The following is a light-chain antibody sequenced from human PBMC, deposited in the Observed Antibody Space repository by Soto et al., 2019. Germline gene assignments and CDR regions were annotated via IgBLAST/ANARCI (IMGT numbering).Light chain of an antibody. Sequence: EIVLTQSPGTLSLSPGERATLSCGAGQSFGSSHLAWYQQKPGQAPRLLIYDASSRATDIPDRFSGSGSGTDFTLTISRLEPDDYAVYFCQQYGGSPRTFGQGTKVDIK. J-gene: IGKJ1*01. CDR2: DAS. CDR1: QSFGSSH. CDR3: QQYGGSPRT. V-gene: IGKV3-20*01.